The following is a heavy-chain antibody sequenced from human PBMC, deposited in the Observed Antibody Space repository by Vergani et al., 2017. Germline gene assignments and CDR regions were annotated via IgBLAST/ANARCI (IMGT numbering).Heavy chain of an antibody. D-gene: IGHD3-22*01. Sequence: EVQLVESGGGLVQPGRSLRLSCAASGFTFDDYAMHWVRQAPGKGLEWVSGISWNSGSTGYADSVKGRFTISRDNAKNSLYLQMNSLGTEDTALYYCAKDLSYYYDSSGYSLPDYWGQGTLVTVSS. V-gene: IGHV3-9*01. J-gene: IGHJ4*02. CDR1: GFTFDDYA. CDR2: ISWNSGST. CDR3: AKDLSYYYDSSGYSLPDY.